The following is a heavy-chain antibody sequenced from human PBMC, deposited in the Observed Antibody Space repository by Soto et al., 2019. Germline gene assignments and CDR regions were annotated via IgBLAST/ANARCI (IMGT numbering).Heavy chain of an antibody. V-gene: IGHV4-34*01. CDR1: GGSFSGYY. CDR3: ATPQYSSGWYYFDY. Sequence: QLQLQQWGAGLLKPSETLSLTCAVYGGSFSGYYWSWIRQPPGKGLEWIGEINHSGSTNYNPSLKSRVTISVDTSKNQFSLKLSSVTAADTAVYYCATPQYSSGWYYFDYWGQGTLVTVSS. D-gene: IGHD6-19*01. CDR2: INHSGST. J-gene: IGHJ4*02.